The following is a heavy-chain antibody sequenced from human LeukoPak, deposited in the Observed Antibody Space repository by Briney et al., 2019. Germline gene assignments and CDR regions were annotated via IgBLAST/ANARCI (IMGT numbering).Heavy chain of an antibody. J-gene: IGHJ3*02. D-gene: IGHD3-22*01. CDR3: AKAAGHDNRDDSFDI. CDR2: SYSGGSS. Sequence: GGSLRLSCAASGFTVSSNYMSWVRQAPGKGLEWVSVSYSGGSSYYADSVKGRFTISRDNSKNTLYLQMNSLRVEDTALYYCAKAAGHDNRDDSFDIWGQGTMVTVSS. CDR1: GFTVSSNY. V-gene: IGHV3-53*01.